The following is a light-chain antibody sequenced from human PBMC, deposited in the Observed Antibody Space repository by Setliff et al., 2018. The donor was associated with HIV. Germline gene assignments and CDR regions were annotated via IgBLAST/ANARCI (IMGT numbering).Light chain of an antibody. CDR3: QAWDSSSDHVI. CDR2: SDS. Sequence: SYELTQSPSVSVAPGKMARITCGGDNIARQAVNWYQQKPGLAPVLVIYSDSDRPSGIPERFSGSTSGNTATLTISRVEAGDEADYFCQAWDSSSDHVIFGGGTK. CDR1: NIARQA. J-gene: IGLJ2*01. V-gene: IGLV3-21*04.